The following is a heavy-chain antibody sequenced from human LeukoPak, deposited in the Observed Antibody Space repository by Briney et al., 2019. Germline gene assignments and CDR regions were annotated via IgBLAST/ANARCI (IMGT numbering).Heavy chain of an antibody. J-gene: IGHJ5*02. Sequence: GGSLRLSCAASGFTVSSNYMSWVPQAPGAGREWVSVISYDGSQKYYADSVKSRYSISRDNSKNTLYLQMNSLRADDTAVYYCAKGARGDTVTSIVGLNWFDPWGQGTLVTVSS. CDR2: ISYDGSQK. D-gene: IGHD4-17*01. CDR1: GFTVSSNY. CDR3: AKGARGDTVTSIVGLNWFDP. V-gene: IGHV3-30*18.